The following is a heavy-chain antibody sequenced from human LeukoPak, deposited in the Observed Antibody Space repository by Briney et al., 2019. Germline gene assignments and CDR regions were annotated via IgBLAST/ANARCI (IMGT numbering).Heavy chain of an antibody. CDR3: ARYYYDTSSSDY. D-gene: IGHD3-22*01. CDR2: INPSGSST. CDR1: GYSFTSHY. V-gene: IGHV1-46*01. J-gene: IGHJ4*02. Sequence: ASVKVSCKASGYSFTSHYMHWVRQAPGQGLEWMGLINPSGSSTLYAQKFQGRVTMTRDMSTTTDYMELSSLRSEDTAVYYCARYYYDTSSSDYWGQGTLVTVSS.